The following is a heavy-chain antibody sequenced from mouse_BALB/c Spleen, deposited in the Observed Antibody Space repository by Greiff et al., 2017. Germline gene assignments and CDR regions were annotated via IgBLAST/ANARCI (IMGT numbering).Heavy chain of an antibody. CDR1: GYTFTSYW. Sequence: VQLQQPGAELVKPGASVKLSCKASGYTFTSYWMHWVKQRPGQGLEWIGEINPSNGRTNYNEKFKSKATRTVDKSSSTAYMQLSSLTSEESADYYCARHGNYEWYFDVWGAGTTVTVSS. CDR2: INPSNGRT. CDR3: ARHGNYEWYFDV. D-gene: IGHD2-1*01. J-gene: IGHJ1*01. V-gene: IGHV1S81*02.